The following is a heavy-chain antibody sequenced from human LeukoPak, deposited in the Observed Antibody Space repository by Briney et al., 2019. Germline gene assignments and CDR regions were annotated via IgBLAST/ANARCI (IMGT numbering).Heavy chain of an antibody. CDR2: ISYNGSNK. V-gene: IGHV3-30*18. CDR1: GVTFSSYG. D-gene: IGHD2-2*01. CDR3: AKAAASYCSSTSCYGHYYYGMDV. Sequence: GRSLSLSCAASGVTFSSYGMHWVRQATGKGLEWVAVISYNGSNKYYADSVKGRFTISRDNSKNTLYLQMNSLRAEDTAVYYCAKAAASYCSSTSCYGHYYYGMDVWGQGSTVTVSS. J-gene: IGHJ6*02.